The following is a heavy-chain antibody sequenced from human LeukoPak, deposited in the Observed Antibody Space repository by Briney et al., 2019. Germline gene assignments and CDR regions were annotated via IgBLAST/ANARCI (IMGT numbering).Heavy chain of an antibody. CDR2: ISSSSNYT. CDR1: GFTFSDYY. Sequence: PGGSLRLSCVASGFTFSDYYMSWIRQAPEKGLEWVSYISSSSNYTNYADSVKGRFTISRDNAKNSLYLQMNSLTAEDTAVYYCARQGNNWFDPWGQGTLVTVSS. V-gene: IGHV3-11*06. CDR3: ARQGNNWFDP. J-gene: IGHJ5*02.